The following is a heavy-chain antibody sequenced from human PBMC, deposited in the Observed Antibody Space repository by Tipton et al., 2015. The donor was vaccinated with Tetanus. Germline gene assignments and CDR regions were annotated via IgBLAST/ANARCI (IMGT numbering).Heavy chain of an antibody. D-gene: IGHD3-3*01. Sequence: TLSLTCTVSGGSIRGGTFYWGWIRQPPGKGLEWIESIYESGDTYYIPSLKSRVTISVDTSKNQFSLNLNSMVAADTGVYYCARHQSGYFTPFDYWGQGNLVTVSS. V-gene: IGHV4-39*01. J-gene: IGHJ4*02. CDR2: IYESGDT. CDR1: GGSIRGGTFY. CDR3: ARHQSGYFTPFDY.